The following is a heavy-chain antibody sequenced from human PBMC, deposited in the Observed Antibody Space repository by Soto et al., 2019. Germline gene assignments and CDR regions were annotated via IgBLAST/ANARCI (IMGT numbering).Heavy chain of an antibody. CDR3: ASEEGATIYYYYCIDV. D-gene: IGHD1-26*01. CDR2: ISAYNGNT. J-gene: IGHJ6*02. Sequence: QVQLVQSGAEVKKPGASVKVSCKASGYTFTSYGISWVRQAPGQGLEWMGWISAYNGNTNYAQKLQGRVTMPTDISTSTANMERRSLRYDDTAVYYCASEEGATIYYYYCIDVWGQGTTLTVSS. V-gene: IGHV1-18*01. CDR1: GYTFTSYG.